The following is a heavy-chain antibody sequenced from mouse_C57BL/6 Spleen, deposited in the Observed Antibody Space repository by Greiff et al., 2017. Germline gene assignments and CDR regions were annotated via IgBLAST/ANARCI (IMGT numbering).Heavy chain of an antibody. V-gene: IGHV5-6*01. CDR1: GFTFSSYG. CDR3: ARHLLDY. J-gene: IGHJ2*01. CDR2: ISSGGSYT. Sequence: VQLKESGGDLVKPGGSLKLSCAASGFTFSSYGMSWVRQTPDKRLEWVATISSGGSYTYYPDSVKGRVTISRDNAKNTLYLQMSRLKSEDTAMYYCARHLLDYWGQGTTLTVSS.